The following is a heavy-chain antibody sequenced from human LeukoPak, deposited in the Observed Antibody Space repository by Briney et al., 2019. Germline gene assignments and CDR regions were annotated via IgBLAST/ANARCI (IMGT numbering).Heavy chain of an antibody. CDR1: GFSISSGHY. CDR2: VYQSGTT. CDR3: ARIFIRNGYSSYFDC. V-gene: IGHV4-38-2*02. D-gene: IGHD5-18*01. J-gene: IGHJ4*02. Sequence: SETLSLTCTVSGFSISSGHYWGWVRQPPGAGLEWIGGVYQSGTTYYNPSLKSRVTTSVDMSKNQFSLRLRPVTAADTAVYYCARIFIRNGYSSYFDCWGQGTLVTVSS.